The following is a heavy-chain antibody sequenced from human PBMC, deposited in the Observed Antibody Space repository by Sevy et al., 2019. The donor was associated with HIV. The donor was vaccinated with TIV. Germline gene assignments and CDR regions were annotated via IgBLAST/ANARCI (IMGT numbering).Heavy chain of an antibody. CDR1: GGTFSSYA. D-gene: IGHD6-13*01. J-gene: IGHJ6*03. V-gene: IGHV1-69*06. CDR3: ARGLAAAGTQYYYYYYMDV. Sequence: ASVKVSCKASGGTFSSYAISWVRQAPGQGLEWMGGIIPIFGTANYAQKFQGRVTITADKSTSTAYMGLSSLRSEDTAVYYCARGLAAAGTQYYYYYYMDVWGKGTTVTVSS. CDR2: IIPIFGTA.